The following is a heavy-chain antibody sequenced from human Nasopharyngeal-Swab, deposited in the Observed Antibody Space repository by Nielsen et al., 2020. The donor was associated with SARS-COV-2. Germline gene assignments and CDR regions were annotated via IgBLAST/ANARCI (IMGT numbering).Heavy chain of an antibody. CDR1: GFTFSSYA. J-gene: IGHJ4*02. D-gene: IGHD2-15*01. CDR3: ARAGYCSGGSCWGYFDY. V-gene: IGHV3-30*04. Sequence: GSLKISCAASGFTFSSYAMHWVRQAPGKGLEWVAVISYDGSNKYYADSVKGRFTISRDNSKNTLYLQMNSLRAEDTAVYYCARAGYCSGGSCWGYFDYWGQGTLVTVSS. CDR2: ISYDGSNK.